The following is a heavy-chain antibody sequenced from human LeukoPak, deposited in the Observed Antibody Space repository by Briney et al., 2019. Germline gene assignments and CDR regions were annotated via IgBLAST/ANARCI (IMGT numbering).Heavy chain of an antibody. J-gene: IGHJ4*02. D-gene: IGHD2-15*01. V-gene: IGHV3-23*01. CDR1: GFTFSSYA. CDR2: ITGNGVST. CDR3: AKGTVASCSGGSCYPFDC. Sequence: PGRSLRLSCAASGFTFSSYAMHWVRQAPGKGLEWVSAITGNGVSTFHTNSVKGRFTISRDNSKNTLYLQMNSLRAEDTALYYCAKGTVASCSGGSCYPFDCWGQGTLVTVSS.